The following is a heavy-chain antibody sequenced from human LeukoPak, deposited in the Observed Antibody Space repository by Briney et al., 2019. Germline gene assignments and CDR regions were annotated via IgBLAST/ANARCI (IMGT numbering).Heavy chain of an antibody. CDR2: IYYSGST. CDR3: ARVGSMAEGYLFDY. D-gene: IGHD5-12*01. J-gene: IGHJ4*02. Sequence: PSETLSLTCTVSGGSISSSSYYWGWIRQPPGKGLEWIGSIYYSGSTYYNPSLKSRVTISVDTSKNQFSLKLSSVTAADTAVYYCARVGSMAEGYLFDYWGQGTLVTVSS. CDR1: GGSISSSSYY. V-gene: IGHV4-39*07.